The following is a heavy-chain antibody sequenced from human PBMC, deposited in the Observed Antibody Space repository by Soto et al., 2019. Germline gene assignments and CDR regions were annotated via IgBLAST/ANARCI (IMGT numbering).Heavy chain of an antibody. J-gene: IGHJ4*02. CDR1: GGSFSGYF. V-gene: IGHV4-34*01. D-gene: IGHD1-26*01. CDR2: INHSGIT. CDR3: ARGGALRPNGHVPLAF. Sequence: SETLSLTCTVSGGSFSGYFWTWIRQPPGKGLEWLAEINHSGITNYNPSVESRVSMSVDTSKNQFSLNVNSVTAADTAVYFCARGGALRPNGHVPLAFWGQGTLVTVSS.